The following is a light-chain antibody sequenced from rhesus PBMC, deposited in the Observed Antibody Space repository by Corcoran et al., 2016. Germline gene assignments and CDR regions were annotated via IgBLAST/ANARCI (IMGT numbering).Light chain of an antibody. V-gene: IGKV1-32*01. J-gene: IGKJ1*01. Sequence: DIQMTQSPSSLSASVGDRVTITCRASQDIGGYVSWYHQEPGKAPNLLIYYAIRLEIGVPSRVSGSGSGTEFTLTISSLQPEDFATYYCQQYYDLPWTFGQGTKVEIK. CDR2: YAI. CDR1: QDIGGY. CDR3: QQYYDLPWT.